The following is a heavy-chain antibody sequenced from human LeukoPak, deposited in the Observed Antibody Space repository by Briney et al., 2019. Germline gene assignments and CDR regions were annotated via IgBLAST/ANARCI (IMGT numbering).Heavy chain of an antibody. D-gene: IGHD5-24*01. V-gene: IGHV4-59*08. CDR3: ARPVRLQNVKWYLDL. CDR2: IYYSGSTNYNTT. CDR1: GGSISSYY. Sequence: PSETLSLTCTVSGGSISSYYWSWIRQPPGKGLEWIGYIYYSGSTNYNTTNYNPSLTSRVTISVDASKNQFSLKLTSVTAADTAVYYCARPVRLQNVKWYLDLWGRGTLVTVPS. J-gene: IGHJ2*01.